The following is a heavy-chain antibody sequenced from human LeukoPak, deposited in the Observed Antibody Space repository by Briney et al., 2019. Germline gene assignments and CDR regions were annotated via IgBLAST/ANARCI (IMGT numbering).Heavy chain of an antibody. J-gene: IGHJ4*02. CDR3: XXXXGCGSSRCNNFDY. V-gene: IGHV3-7*01. CDR1: XFILRDFS. Sequence: CSVSXFILRDFSMSWVRQAPGKGLEWVAKMNEYGSEIFYVDSVKGRFTISRDNGKNSLYLQMNRLRAEDRAVYYCXXXXGCGSSRCNNFDYWGQGTLVTVSS. D-gene: IGHD2-2*01. CDR2: MNEYGSEI.